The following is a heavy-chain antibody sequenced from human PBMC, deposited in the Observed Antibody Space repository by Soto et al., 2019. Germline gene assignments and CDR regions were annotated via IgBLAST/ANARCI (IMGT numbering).Heavy chain of an antibody. V-gene: IGHV4-4*02. CDR1: GGSITSNNW. CDR2: SYQIGRT. Sequence: QVQLQESGPGLVKPSGTLSLTCGVSGGSITSNNWWTWVRQSPGKGLEYIGESYQIGRTKYNPSLKSRVSISIDTSKNQFSLKVNSVTAADTAVYYCATCQLEEYYYAMDVWGQGTTVTVSS. D-gene: IGHD1-1*01. J-gene: IGHJ6*02. CDR3: ATCQLEEYYYAMDV.